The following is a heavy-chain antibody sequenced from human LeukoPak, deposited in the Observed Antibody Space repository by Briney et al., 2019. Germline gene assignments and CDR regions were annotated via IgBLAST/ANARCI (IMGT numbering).Heavy chain of an antibody. D-gene: IGHD4-17*01. CDR3: ARDGVPYGDYVNSFDP. CDR2: INPNSGGT. CDR1: GYTFTGYY. Sequence: ASVKVSCKASGYTFTGYYMHWVRQAPVQGLEWMGWINPNSGGTNYAQKFQGRVTMTRDTSISTAYMELSRLRSDDTAVYYCARDGVPYGDYVNSFDPWGQGTLVTVSS. J-gene: IGHJ5*02. V-gene: IGHV1-2*02.